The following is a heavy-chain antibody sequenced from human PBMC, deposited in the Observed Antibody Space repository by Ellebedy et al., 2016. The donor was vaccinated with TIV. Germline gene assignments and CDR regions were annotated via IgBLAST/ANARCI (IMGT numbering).Heavy chain of an antibody. CDR2: INHSGST. D-gene: IGHD1-7*01. Sequence: SETLSLXXAVYGGSFSGYYWSWIRQPPGKGLEWIGEINHSGSTNYNPSLKSRVTISVDTSKNQFSLKLSSVTAADTAVYYCARAGWLYRKLPTDYWGQGTLVTVSS. CDR3: ARAGWLYRKLPTDY. V-gene: IGHV4-34*01. CDR1: GGSFSGYY. J-gene: IGHJ4*02.